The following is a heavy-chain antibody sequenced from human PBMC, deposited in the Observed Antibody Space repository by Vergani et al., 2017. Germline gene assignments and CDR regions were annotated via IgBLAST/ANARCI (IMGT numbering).Heavy chain of an antibody. CDR3: AKDPDSSSWYRPPSKIDY. CDR1: GFTFSSYA. J-gene: IGHJ4*02. V-gene: IGHV3-23*01. CDR2: ISGSGGST. D-gene: IGHD6-13*01. Sequence: EVQLLESGGGLVQPGGSLRLSCAASGFTFSSYAMSWVRQAPGKGLEWVSAISGSGGSTYYADSVKGRFTISRDNSKNTLYLQMNSLRAEDTAVYYCAKDPDSSSWYRPPSKIDYWGQGTLVTVSS.